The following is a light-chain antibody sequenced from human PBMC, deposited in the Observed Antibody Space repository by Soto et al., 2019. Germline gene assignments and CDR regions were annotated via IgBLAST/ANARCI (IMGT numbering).Light chain of an antibody. V-gene: IGLV3-21*02. CDR1: NIGNKR. CDR2: DDS. Sequence: SYDLTQPPSVSVAPGQTARITFGGNNIGNKRVHWYQQKPGQAPVLVVYDDSDRPSGIPERFSGSNSGNTATLSISRVEAGDEADYYCQVWDSNSVYVFGTGTKVTVL. CDR3: QVWDSNSVYV. J-gene: IGLJ1*01.